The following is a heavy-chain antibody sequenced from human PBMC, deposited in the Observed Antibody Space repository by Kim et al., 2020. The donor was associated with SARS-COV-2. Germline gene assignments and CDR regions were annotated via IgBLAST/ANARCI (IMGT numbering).Heavy chain of an antibody. D-gene: IGHD1-26*01. J-gene: IGHJ6*02. CDR2: FDWDDDK. Sequence: SGPTLVNPTQTLTLTCTFSGFSLSTSKMCVSWIRQPPGEAPEGLARFDWDDDKHYSTSLKTRLTISKDTSKNQVVLTMTNMDPVDTATYCCARTRLDSYRAYGKEVWGQGTTVTVSS. V-gene: IGHV2-70*11. CDR1: GFSLSTSKMC. CDR3: ARTRLDSYRAYGKEV.